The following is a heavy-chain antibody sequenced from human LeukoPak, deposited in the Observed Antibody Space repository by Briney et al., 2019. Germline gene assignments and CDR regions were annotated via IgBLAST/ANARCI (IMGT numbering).Heavy chain of an antibody. J-gene: IGHJ4*02. CDR1: GGSISSSSYY. D-gene: IGHD5-24*01. V-gene: IGHV4-39*01. CDR3: ARPVRWLQPYFDY. Sequence: SETLSLTCTVSGGSISSSSYYWGWIRQPPGKGLEWIGNIYYSGSTYYNPSLKSRVTISVDTSKNQFSLKLSSVTAADTAVYYCARPVRWLQPYFDYWGQGTLVTVSS. CDR2: IYYSGST.